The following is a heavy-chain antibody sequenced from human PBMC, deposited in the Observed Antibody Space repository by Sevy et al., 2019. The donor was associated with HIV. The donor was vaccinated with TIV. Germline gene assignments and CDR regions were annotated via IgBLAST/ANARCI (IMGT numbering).Heavy chain of an antibody. CDR1: GFTFGDFA. Sequence: GGSLRLSCTTSGFTFGDFAMNWVRQAPGKGLEWVAFLKSKALDGTLNHAASVKGRFTISRDDSKGIAYLQMNDLKSEETGVYLWKRWEGAQSQFGQRGQGALVTLSS. D-gene: IGHD3-3*01. J-gene: IGHJ1*01. CDR3: KRWEGAQSQFGQ. CDR2: LKSKALDGTL. V-gene: IGHV3-49*04.